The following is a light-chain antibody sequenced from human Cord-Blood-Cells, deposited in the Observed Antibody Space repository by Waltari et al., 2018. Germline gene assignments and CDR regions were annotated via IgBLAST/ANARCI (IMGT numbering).Light chain of an antibody. CDR2: DVS. Sequence: QSALTQPASVSGSPGQSLTISCTGTSSDVGGYNYVSWYHQHPGKAPKLMIYDVSNRPSGVSNRFSGSKSGNTASLTISGLQAEDEADYYCSSDTSSSTLVFGGGTKLTVL. CDR1: SSDVGGYNY. V-gene: IGLV2-14*01. J-gene: IGLJ3*02. CDR3: SSDTSSSTLV.